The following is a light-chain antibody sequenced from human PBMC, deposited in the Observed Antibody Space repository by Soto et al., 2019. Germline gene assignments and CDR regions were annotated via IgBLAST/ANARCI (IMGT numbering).Light chain of an antibody. J-gene: IGKJ3*01. V-gene: IGKV3-20*01. Sequence: EVVLTQSPGTLSLSPGESATLSCRASQSVRGNYFAWYQQRPGQAPRLLVYGPSLRAAGIPDRFRGSGSRTDFNLTINRVEPEDFAVYCCHQFAMSPFTFGPGTTLDI. CDR3: HQFAMSPFT. CDR1: QSVRGNY. CDR2: GPS.